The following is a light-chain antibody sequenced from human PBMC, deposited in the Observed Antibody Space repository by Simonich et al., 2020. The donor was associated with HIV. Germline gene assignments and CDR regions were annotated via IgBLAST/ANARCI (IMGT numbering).Light chain of an antibody. V-gene: IGLV2-14*03. CDR3: CSYAGTYTWV. CDR2: DVS. CDR1: SSDVGGYNY. J-gene: IGLJ3*02. Sequence: QSALTQPASVSGSPGQSITISCIGTSSDVGGYNYVSWYQHHPGKAPKLMIYDVSKRPSGVSNRFSGSKSGNTASLTISGLQAEDEADYYCCSYAGTYTWVFGGGTRLTVL.